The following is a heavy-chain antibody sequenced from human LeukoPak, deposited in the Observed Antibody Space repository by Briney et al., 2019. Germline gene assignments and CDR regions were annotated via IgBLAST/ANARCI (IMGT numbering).Heavy chain of an antibody. Sequence: SETLSLTCAVYGGSFSGYYWSWIRQHPGKGLEWIGYIYYSGSTYYNPSFQSRVTISVDTSKNHFSLKLSSVTAADTAVYYCAREDSSGYYLDHFDYWGQGTLVTVSS. CDR3: AREDSSGYYLDHFDY. CDR2: IYYSGST. V-gene: IGHV4-59*01. CDR1: GGSFSGYY. J-gene: IGHJ4*02. D-gene: IGHD3-22*01.